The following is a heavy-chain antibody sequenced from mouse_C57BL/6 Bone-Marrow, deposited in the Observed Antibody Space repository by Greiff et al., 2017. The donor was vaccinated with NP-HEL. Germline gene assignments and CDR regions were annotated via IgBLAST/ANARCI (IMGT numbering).Heavy chain of an antibody. J-gene: IGHJ2*01. Sequence: VHLVESGPGLVAPSQSLSITCTVSGFSLTSYAIRWVRQPPGKGLEWLGVIWTGGGTNYNSALKSRLSISKDNSNSQIFLKMNNLQTYSTARYYCARNSPRYYGSSYDCFDYWGQGTTLTVSS. CDR1: GFSLTSYA. CDR2: IWTGGGT. V-gene: IGHV2-9-1*01. D-gene: IGHD1-1*01. CDR3: ARNSPRYYGSSYDCFDY.